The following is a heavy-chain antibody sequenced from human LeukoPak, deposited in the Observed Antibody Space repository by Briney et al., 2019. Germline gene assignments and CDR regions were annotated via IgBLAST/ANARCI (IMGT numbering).Heavy chain of an antibody. J-gene: IGHJ4*02. Sequence: PSETLSLTCTVSGDSISSYYWSWIRQPAGKGLEWIGRIYTSGSTNYNPSLKSRVTMSVDTSKNQFSLKLSSVTAADTAAYYCARETIFGVEFDYWGQGTLVTVSS. D-gene: IGHD3-3*01. CDR2: IYTSGST. CDR1: GDSISSYY. V-gene: IGHV4-4*07. CDR3: ARETIFGVEFDY.